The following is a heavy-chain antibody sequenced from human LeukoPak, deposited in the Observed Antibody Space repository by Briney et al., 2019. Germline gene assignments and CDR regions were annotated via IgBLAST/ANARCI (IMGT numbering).Heavy chain of an antibody. Sequence: GGSLRLSCVASGFTFSSYSMNWVRQAPGKGLEWVSSISRTSTYIYYADSMKGRFTISRDNAKNSLYLQLNSLRDEDTAVYYCASSGCGGDCYSEKTYYLDYWGQGTLVAVSS. D-gene: IGHD2-21*02. V-gene: IGHV3-21*01. CDR2: ISRTSTYI. J-gene: IGHJ4*02. CDR1: GFTFSSYS. CDR3: ASSGCGGDCYSEKTYYLDY.